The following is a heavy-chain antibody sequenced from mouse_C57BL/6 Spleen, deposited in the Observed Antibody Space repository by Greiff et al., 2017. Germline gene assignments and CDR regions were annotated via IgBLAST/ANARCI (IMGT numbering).Heavy chain of an antibody. J-gene: IGHJ3*01. CDR1: GFTFTDYY. V-gene: IGHV7-3*01. Sequence: EVQLVESGGGLVQPGGSLSLSCAASGFTFTDYYMSWVRQPPGKALEWLGFIRNKANGYTTEYSASVKGRFTNSRDNSQSILYLQMNALRAEDSATYYCARYAGTFPFAYWGQGTLVTVSA. D-gene: IGHD4-1*01. CDR3: ARYAGTFPFAY. CDR2: IRNKANGYTT.